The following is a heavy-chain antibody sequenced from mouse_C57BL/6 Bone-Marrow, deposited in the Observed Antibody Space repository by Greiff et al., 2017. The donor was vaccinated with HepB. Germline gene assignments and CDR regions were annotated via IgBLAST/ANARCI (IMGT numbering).Heavy chain of an antibody. D-gene: IGHD2-14*01. V-gene: IGHV1-63*01. Sequence: VKVVESGAELVRPGTSVKMSCKASGYTFTNYWIGWAKQRPGHGLEWIGDIYPGGGYTNYNEKFKGKATLTADKSSSTAYMQFSSLTSEDSAIYYCARRGDYREAWFAYWGQGTLVTVSA. CDR3: ARRGDYREAWFAY. J-gene: IGHJ3*01. CDR1: GYTFTNYW. CDR2: IYPGGGYT.